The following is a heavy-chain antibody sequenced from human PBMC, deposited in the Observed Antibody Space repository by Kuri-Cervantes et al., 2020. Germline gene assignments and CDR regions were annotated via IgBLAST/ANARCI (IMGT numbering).Heavy chain of an antibody. CDR1: GFTVSSNY. V-gene: IGHV3-53*01. J-gene: IGHJ4*02. CDR2: IYSGGSA. D-gene: IGHD2-15*01. CDR3: ARGYCSGGSCYSAD. Sequence: GESLKISCAASGFTVSSNYMSWVRQAPGKGLEWVSVIYSGGSAYYADSVKGRFTISRDSAKNSLYLQMNSLRDDDTAVYYCARGYCSGGSCYSADWGQGTLVTVSS.